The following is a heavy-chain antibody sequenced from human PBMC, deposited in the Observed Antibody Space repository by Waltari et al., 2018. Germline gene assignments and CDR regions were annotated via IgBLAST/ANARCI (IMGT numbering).Heavy chain of an antibody. CDR2: IIPIRGIA. D-gene: IGHD2-8*01. CDR3: ARGLMTNTYWFDP. Sequence: QVQLVQSGAEVKKPGSSVKVSCKASGGTFSSYTISWVRQAPGQGLEWMGRIIPIRGIANYAQKFQGRVTITADKSTGTAYMELSSLRSEDTAVYYCARGLMTNTYWFDPWGQGTLVTVSS. CDR1: GGTFSSYT. J-gene: IGHJ5*02. V-gene: IGHV1-69*02.